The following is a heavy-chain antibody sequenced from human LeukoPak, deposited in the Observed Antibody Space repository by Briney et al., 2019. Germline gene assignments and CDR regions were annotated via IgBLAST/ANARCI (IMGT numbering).Heavy chain of an antibody. V-gene: IGHV3-7*05. CDR3: VTGGAVPAI. J-gene: IGHJ4*02. Sequence: GGSLRLSCAASGFTFSGYWMTWVRQAPGKGLEWVANIKEDGSEKHYVDSVLGRFTISRDNAEKALYLQMNSLRADDTAVYYCVTGGAVPAIRGQGTLVTVSS. D-gene: IGHD2-21*02. CDR2: IKEDGSEK. CDR1: GFTFSGYW.